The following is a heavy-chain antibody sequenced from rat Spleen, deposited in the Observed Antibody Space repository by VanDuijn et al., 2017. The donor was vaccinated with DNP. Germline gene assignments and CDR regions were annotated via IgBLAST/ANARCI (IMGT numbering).Heavy chain of an antibody. CDR1: GFTFSNYG. Sequence: EVQLVESGGGLVQHGRSLKLSCEAAGFTFSNYGMNWIRQAPTKGLEWVAYISYDGGSTYYRVSVKGRFTISRDNAKSTLYLQMNRLQTEDTATYYCARYSTSFVLDAWGQGTSVTVSS. CDR2: ISYDGGST. J-gene: IGHJ4*01. CDR3: ARYSTSFVLDA. V-gene: IGHV5-19*01. D-gene: IGHD1-11*01.